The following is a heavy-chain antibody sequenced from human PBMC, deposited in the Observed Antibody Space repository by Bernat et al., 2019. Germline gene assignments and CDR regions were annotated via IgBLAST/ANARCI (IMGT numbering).Heavy chain of an antibody. CDR1: GFPFSSYA. CDR3: VKPLERSSWYYYYGMEG. D-gene: IGHD6-13*01. CDR2: ISSNGGGK. J-gene: IGHJ6*02. Sequence: EVQLVESGGGLVQPGGSLRLSCSASGFPFSSYAMHWGRQAPGKGLEYVSAISSNGGGKNYPDSVKVRFTITRDNSKNTLYLQMSSLRAEDTAVYYCVKPLERSSWYYYYGMEGWGQGTTV. V-gene: IGHV3-64D*06.